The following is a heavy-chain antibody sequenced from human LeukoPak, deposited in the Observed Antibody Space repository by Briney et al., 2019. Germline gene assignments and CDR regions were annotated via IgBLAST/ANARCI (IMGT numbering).Heavy chain of an antibody. Sequence: LPETLSLTCTVSGGSISSYYWSWLRQPPGKGPEWIGYIYYSGSTNYNPSLKSRVTISVDTSKNQFSLNLSSVTAADTAVYYCARGPPGKENAFDIWGQGTMVTVSS. J-gene: IGHJ3*02. CDR3: ARGPPGKENAFDI. CDR1: GGSISSYY. V-gene: IGHV4-59*01. CDR2: IYYSGST. D-gene: IGHD2-2*01.